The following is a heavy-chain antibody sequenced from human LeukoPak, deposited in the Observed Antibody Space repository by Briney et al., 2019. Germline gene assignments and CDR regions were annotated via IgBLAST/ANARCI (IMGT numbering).Heavy chain of an antibody. CDR3: ARDLLGC. CDR1: GFTFDDYA. J-gene: IGHJ4*02. V-gene: IGHV3-9*01. CDR2: INWNGDSI. Sequence: GRSLRLSCAASGFTFDDYAMHWVRQAPGKGLEGVSGINWNGDSINYADSVKGRFTLSRDNAKNSLYLRMNSLRAEDTALYYCARDLLGCWGQGTLVTVSS.